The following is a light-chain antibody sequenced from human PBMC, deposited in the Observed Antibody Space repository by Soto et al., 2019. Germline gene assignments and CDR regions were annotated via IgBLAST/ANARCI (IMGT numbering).Light chain of an antibody. J-gene: IGLJ2*01. Sequence: QSALTQPASVSGSPGQSITISCTGTSSDVGSYNLVSWYQQHPGKAPKLMIYEGSKRPSGVSNRFSGSKSGNTASLTISGLQAEDEADYYCCSYAGSSPIFGGGTKLIVL. CDR2: EGS. CDR3: CSYAGSSPI. CDR1: SSDVGSYNL. V-gene: IGLV2-23*01.